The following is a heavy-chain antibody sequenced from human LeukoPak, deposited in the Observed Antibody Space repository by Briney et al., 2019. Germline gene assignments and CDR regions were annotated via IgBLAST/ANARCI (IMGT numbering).Heavy chain of an antibody. CDR3: ARSGDSSGYQGSFDY. D-gene: IGHD3-22*01. Sequence: PSETLSLTCTVSGGSISSSSYYWGWIRQPPGKGLEWIGSIYYSGSTYYNPSLKSRVTISVDTSKNQFSLKLSSVTTADTAVYYCARSGDSSGYQGSFDYWGQGTLVTVSS. CDR2: IYYSGST. V-gene: IGHV4-39*07. J-gene: IGHJ4*02. CDR1: GGSISSSSYY.